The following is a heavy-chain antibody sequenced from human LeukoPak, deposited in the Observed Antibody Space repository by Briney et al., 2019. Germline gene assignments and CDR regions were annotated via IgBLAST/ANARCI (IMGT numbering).Heavy chain of an antibody. D-gene: IGHD6-13*01. CDR2: INHSGST. CDR1: GGSFSGYY. Sequence: KPSENLSLTCAVYGGSFSGYYWSWIRQPPGKGLEWIGEINHSGSTNYNPSLKSRVTISVDTSKNQFSLKLSSVTAADTAVYYCAREAAAEDYWGQGTLVTVSS. CDR3: AREAAAEDY. J-gene: IGHJ4*02. V-gene: IGHV4-34*01.